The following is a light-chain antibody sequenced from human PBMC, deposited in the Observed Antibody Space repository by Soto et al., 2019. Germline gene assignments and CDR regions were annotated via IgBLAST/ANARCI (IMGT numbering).Light chain of an antibody. V-gene: IGLV4-60*03. CDR3: ETWNSYTRV. CDR2: VEGSGSY. Sequence: QLVLTQSSSASASLGSSVKLTCSLSSGHSTYIIAWHQQQPGKAPRHLMNVEGSGSYNKGSGVPDRFSGSSSGADRYLTISNLQSEDEADYYCETWNSYTRVFGGGTQLTV. CDR1: SGHSTYI. J-gene: IGLJ3*02.